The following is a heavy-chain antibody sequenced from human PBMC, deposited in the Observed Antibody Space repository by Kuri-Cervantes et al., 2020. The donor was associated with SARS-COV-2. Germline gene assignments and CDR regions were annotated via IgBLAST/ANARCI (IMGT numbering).Heavy chain of an antibody. Sequence: ASVKVSCKASGYTFIGYYMHWVRQAPGQGLEWMGWINPNSGGTNYAQKFKGWVNMTSDTSISTVYMELIRLRSDDTAVYYCARSTPLWRLVVISQGGAFDIWGQGTMVTVSS. CDR3: ARSTPLWRLVVISQGGAFDI. J-gene: IGHJ3*02. V-gene: IGHV1-2*04. D-gene: IGHD3-22*01. CDR2: INPNSGGT. CDR1: GYTFIGYY.